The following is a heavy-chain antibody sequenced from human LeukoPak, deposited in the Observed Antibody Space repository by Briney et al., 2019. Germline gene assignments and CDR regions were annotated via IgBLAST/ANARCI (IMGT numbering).Heavy chain of an antibody. V-gene: IGHV1-8*03. CDR3: ARGPYSSSRFDP. J-gene: IGHJ5*02. CDR1: GYTFTSYD. D-gene: IGHD6-6*01. CDR2: MNPNSGNT. Sequence: GALVKVSCKASGYTFTSYDINWVRQATGQGLEWMGWMNPNSGNTGYAQKFQGRVTITRNTSISTAYMELSSLRSEDTAVYCCARGPYSSSRFDPWGQGTLVTVSS.